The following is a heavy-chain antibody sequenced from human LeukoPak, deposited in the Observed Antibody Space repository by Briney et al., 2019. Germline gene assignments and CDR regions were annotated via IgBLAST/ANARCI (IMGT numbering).Heavy chain of an antibody. CDR2: IYYNGNT. D-gene: IGHD2/OR15-2a*01. J-gene: IGHJ3*02. Sequence: SETLSLTCTVSGGSISSSTYYWGWIRQPPGKGLEWIASIYYNGNTYYNPSLESRVTISADTSKNQFSLRLSSVTAADTAVYYCARKNDFEIWGQGTLVTVSS. CDR1: GGSISSSTYY. CDR3: ARKNDFEI. V-gene: IGHV4-39*01.